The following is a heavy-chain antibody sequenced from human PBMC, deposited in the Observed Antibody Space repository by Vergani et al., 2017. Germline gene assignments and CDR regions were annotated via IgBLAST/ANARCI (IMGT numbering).Heavy chain of an antibody. CDR2: IYTSGST. CDR1: GGSISSGSYY. J-gene: IGHJ6*02. CDR3: ARDRDSSSSYYYYGMDV. V-gene: IGHV4-61*02. Sequence: QVQLQESGPGLVKPSQTLSLTCTVSGGSISSGSYYWSWIRQPAGKGLEWIGRIYTSGSTNYNPSLKSRVTISVYTSKNQFSLKLSSVTAADTAVYYCARDRDSSSSYYYYGMDVWGQGTTVTVSS. D-gene: IGHD6-13*01.